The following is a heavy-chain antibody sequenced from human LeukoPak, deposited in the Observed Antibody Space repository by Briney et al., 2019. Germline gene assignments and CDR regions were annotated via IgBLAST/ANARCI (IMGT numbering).Heavy chain of an antibody. CDR2: ISYDGSNK. CDR1: GFAFSSYG. CDR3: AKDRGYCTGGNCYWGNYFDY. D-gene: IGHD2-15*01. J-gene: IGHJ4*02. Sequence: GGSLRLSCAASGFAFSSYGMHWVRQGPGKGLEWVAVISYDGSNKYYADSVKGRFTISRDNSKNTLYLQMYSLIAEDTAVYYCAKDRGYCTGGNCYWGNYFDYWGQGTLVTVSS. V-gene: IGHV3-30*18.